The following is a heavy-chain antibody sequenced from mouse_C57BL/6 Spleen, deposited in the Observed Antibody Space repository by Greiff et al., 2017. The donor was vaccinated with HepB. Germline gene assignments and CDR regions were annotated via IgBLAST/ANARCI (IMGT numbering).Heavy chain of an antibody. Sequence: EVQGVESGAELVRPGASVKLSCTASGFNIKDDYMHWVKQRPEQGLEWIGWIDPENGDTEYASKFQGKATITADTSSNTAYLQLSSLTSEDTAVYYCTVRYFDVWGTGTTVTVSS. CDR1: GFNIKDDY. J-gene: IGHJ1*03. CDR3: TVRYFDV. V-gene: IGHV14-4*01. CDR2: IDPENGDT.